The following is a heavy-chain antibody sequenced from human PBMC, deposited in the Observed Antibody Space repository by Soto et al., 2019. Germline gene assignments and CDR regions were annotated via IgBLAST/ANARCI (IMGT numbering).Heavy chain of an antibody. CDR1: GYTFTSYF. J-gene: IGHJ4*02. V-gene: IGHV1-46*01. CDR3: ARGTATLFDY. CDR2: INPDTGDT. Sequence: QVQVVQSGPEVKKPGASVTVSCKASGYTFTSYFIHWVRQAPGQGLEWMAIINPDTGDTNFAQNSQGRVTVTRDTSTSTVNMDLSSLRSEDTAIYYCARGTATLFDYWGQGTLVTVSS.